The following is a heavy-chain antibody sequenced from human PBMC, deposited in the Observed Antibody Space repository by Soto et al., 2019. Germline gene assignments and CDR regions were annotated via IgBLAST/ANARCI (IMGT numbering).Heavy chain of an antibody. V-gene: IGHV4-59*01. Sequence: SETLSLTCTVSGGSISSYHWSWIRQPPGKGLEWIGYIYYSGSTNYNPSLKSRVTISVDTSKNQFSLKLSSVTAADTAVYYCARESDYGDNWFDPWGQGTLVTVSS. D-gene: IGHD4-17*01. CDR3: ARESDYGDNWFDP. J-gene: IGHJ5*02. CDR2: IYYSGST. CDR1: GGSISSYH.